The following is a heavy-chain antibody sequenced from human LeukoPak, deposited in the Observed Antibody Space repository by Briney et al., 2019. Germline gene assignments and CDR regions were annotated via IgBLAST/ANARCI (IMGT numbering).Heavy chain of an antibody. CDR3: ARDLMVRGVIDY. J-gene: IGHJ4*02. CDR1: GYSISSGYY. Sequence: SETLSLTCAVSGYSISSGYYWGWIRQPPGKGLEWIGSIYHSGGTYYNPSLKSRVTISVDTSKNQFSLKLSSVTAADTAVYYCARDLMVRGVIDYWGQGTLVTVSS. CDR2: IYHSGGT. V-gene: IGHV4-38-2*02. D-gene: IGHD3-10*01.